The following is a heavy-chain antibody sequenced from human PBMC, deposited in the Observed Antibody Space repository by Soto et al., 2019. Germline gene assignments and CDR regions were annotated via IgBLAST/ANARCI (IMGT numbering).Heavy chain of an antibody. CDR2: IYSSGST. J-gene: IGHJ4*02. Sequence: SETLSLTCTVSGGSISNSYWSWIRQSAGKGLEWIGRIYSSGSTNYNPSLKSRLTMSLEASKNQFSLKLTSVTAADTAVYYCARVPGGLYRGSDYWGQGTLVTVSS. V-gene: IGHV4-4*07. CDR3: ARVPGGLYRGSDY. CDR1: GGSISNSY. D-gene: IGHD2-8*02.